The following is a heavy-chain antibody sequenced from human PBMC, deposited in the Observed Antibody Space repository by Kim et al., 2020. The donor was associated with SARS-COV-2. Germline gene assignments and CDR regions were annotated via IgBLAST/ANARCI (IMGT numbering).Heavy chain of an antibody. CDR3: AREGFDP. CDR2: GNGNT. Sequence: GNGNTKISQKFQGRVTITRDTSASTAYMELSSLRSEDTAVYYCAREGFDPWGQGTLVTVSS. V-gene: IGHV1-3*01. J-gene: IGHJ5*02.